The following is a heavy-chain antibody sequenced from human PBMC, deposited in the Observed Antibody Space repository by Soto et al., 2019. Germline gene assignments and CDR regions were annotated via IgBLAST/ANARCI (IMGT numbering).Heavy chain of an antibody. CDR3: ATPVVRFLEWTTDF. CDR2: VTNGGTTI. CDR1: GFTFSSYS. Sequence: PGGSLRLSGAASGFTFSSYSMHWVRQAPGKGLEWSSYVTNGGTTIYYADSVKGRFTISRDNAKNSLYLHMSSLRDDDTAVYYCATPVVRFLEWTTDFWCQVTLFTVSS. D-gene: IGHD3-3*01. V-gene: IGHV3-48*02. J-gene: IGHJ4*02.